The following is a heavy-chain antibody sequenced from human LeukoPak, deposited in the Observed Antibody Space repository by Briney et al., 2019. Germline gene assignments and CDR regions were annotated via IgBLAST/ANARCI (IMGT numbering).Heavy chain of an antibody. CDR2: IYFSGST. J-gene: IGHJ4*02. Sequence: KTSETLSLTCTVSGDSISSSNCYWGWLRQPPGKGLEWIGSIYFSGSTYYNPSLKSRVTISVDTSKNQFSLKLSSVTAADTAVYYCARRTVDAVVAATPWDPYFDYWGQGTLVTVSS. V-gene: IGHV4-39*01. CDR3: ARRTVDAVVAATPWDPYFDY. CDR1: GDSISSSNCY. D-gene: IGHD2-15*01.